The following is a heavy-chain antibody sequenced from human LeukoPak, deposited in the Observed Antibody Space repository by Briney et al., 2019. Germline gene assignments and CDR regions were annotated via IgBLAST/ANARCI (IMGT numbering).Heavy chain of an antibody. Sequence: PGGSLRLSCAASGFTFSSYGMHGGRQAPGKGLEWVAVISYDGSNKYYADSVKGRFTISRDNSKITLYLQMNSLRAEDTAVYYCARDFLGLYYYDSSGYIVGMDVWGQGTTVTVSS. CDR3: ARDFLGLYYYDSSGYIVGMDV. V-gene: IGHV3-30*03. D-gene: IGHD3-22*01. CDR2: ISYDGSNK. CDR1: GFTFSSYG. J-gene: IGHJ6*02.